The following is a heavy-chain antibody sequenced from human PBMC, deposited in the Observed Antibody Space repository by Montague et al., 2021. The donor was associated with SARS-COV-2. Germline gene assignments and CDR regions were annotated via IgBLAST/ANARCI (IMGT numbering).Heavy chain of an antibody. CDR3: ARLGDYYDGRSGDFDI. Sequence: SETLSLTCTVSGGSISSSYYYWGWIRQPPGQGLEWIGSIYYSGSTYYTPSLKSRVTISVDTSKNQFTLKLSSVTAADTAVYYCARLGDYYDGRSGDFDIWGQGTMVTVSS. CDR2: IYYSGST. CDR1: GGSISSSYYY. V-gene: IGHV4-39*01. D-gene: IGHD3-22*01. J-gene: IGHJ3*02.